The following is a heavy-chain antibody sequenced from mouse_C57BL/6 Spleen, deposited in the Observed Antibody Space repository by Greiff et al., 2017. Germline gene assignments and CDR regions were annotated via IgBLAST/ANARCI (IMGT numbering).Heavy chain of an antibody. D-gene: IGHD2-2*01. Sequence: QVQLQQSGAELVMPGASVKLSCKASGYTFTSYWMHWVKQRPGQGLEWIGEIDPSDSYTNYNQKFKGKSTLTVDKSSSTAYMQLSSLTSEDSAVYYCARYTGYPDYWGQGTTLTVSS. CDR1: GYTFTSYW. CDR3: ARYTGYPDY. V-gene: IGHV1-69*01. CDR2: IDPSDSYT. J-gene: IGHJ2*01.